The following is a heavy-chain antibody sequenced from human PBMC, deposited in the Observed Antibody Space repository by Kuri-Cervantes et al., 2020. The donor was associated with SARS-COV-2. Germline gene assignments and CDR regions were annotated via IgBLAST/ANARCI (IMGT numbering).Heavy chain of an antibody. CDR1: ETTFPNYD. V-gene: IGHV1-8*01. J-gene: IGHJ4*02. Sequence: ASVKVSCKAPETTFPNYDINWVRQATGQGLEWMGMVKTNSGNTLYAQIFQGRVTMTRDTSTSTAYMELSSLTSDDTAVYFCVREVGVGDTKQWDYFDYWGQGTLVTVSS. CDR3: VREVGVGDTKQWDYFDY. D-gene: IGHD3-10*01. CDR2: VKTNSGNT.